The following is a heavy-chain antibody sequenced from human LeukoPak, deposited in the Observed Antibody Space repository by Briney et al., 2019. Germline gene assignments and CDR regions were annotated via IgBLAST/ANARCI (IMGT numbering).Heavy chain of an antibody. CDR1: GGSISSYY. CDR2: IYTSGST. CDR3: ARRDSSGYYLDHDAFDI. Sequence: SETLSLTCTVSGGSISSYYWSWIRQPPGKGLEWIGYIYTSGSTNYNPSLKSRVTISVDTSKNQFSLKLSSVTAADTAVYYCARRDSSGYYLDHDAFDIWGQGTMVTVSS. V-gene: IGHV4-4*09. D-gene: IGHD3-22*01. J-gene: IGHJ3*02.